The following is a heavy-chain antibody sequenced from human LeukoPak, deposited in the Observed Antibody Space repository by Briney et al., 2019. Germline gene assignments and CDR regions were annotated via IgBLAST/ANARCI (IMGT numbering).Heavy chain of an antibody. D-gene: IGHD3-10*01. CDR2: INHSGST. J-gene: IGHJ6*04. CDR1: GGSFSGYY. CDR3: ARGGSYYGSGSYYNHKRGYGMDV. V-gene: IGHV4-34*01. Sequence: PSETLSLTCAVYGGSFSGYYWSWIRQPPGKGLEWIGEINHSGSTNYNPSLKSRVTISVDTSKNQFSLKLSSVTAVDTAVYYCARGGSYYGSGSYYNHKRGYGMDVWGKGTTVTVSS.